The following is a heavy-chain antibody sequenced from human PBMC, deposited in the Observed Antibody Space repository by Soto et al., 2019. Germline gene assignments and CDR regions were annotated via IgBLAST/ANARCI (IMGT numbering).Heavy chain of an antibody. CDR1: GFTFSSYA. CDR3: AKDAGPPVQLERHKN. Sequence: EVQLLESGGGLVQPGGSLRLSCAASGFTFSSYAMSWVRQAPGKGLEWVSAISGSGGSTYYADSVNGRFTISRDNSKNTLYLQMNSLRAEDTAVYYGAKDAGPPVQLERHKNWGQGTLVTVSS. CDR2: ISGSGGST. D-gene: IGHD1-1*01. V-gene: IGHV3-23*01. J-gene: IGHJ4*02.